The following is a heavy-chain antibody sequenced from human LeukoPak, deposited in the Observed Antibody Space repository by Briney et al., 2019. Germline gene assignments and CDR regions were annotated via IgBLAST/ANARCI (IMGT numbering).Heavy chain of an antibody. Sequence: PGASLQISCKGAGSFFTSYWIGWGRQLPGKGLERMGIIYPGDSDTRYSPSFQGQVTISADKSISTAYLQWSSLKASDTAMHYCARQKNTDTYCSGGSCYDCFDHWGQGTLVTVSS. J-gene: IGHJ5*02. D-gene: IGHD2-15*01. CDR2: IYPGDSDT. CDR1: GSFFTSYW. CDR3: ARQKNTDTYCSGGSCYDCFDH. V-gene: IGHV5-51*01.